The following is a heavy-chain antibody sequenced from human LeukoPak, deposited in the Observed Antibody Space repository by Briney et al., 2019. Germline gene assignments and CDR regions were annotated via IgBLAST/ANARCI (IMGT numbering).Heavy chain of an antibody. V-gene: IGHV3-48*03. D-gene: IGHD5-12*01. Sequence: TLRLSCAASGYTFSSYDMNWVRHAPGKGLEWVSYISSSGGTIYYAESVEGRITISRDNAKNALYLQMNSLRAEDTAVYYCASLYSGYDRCNWFDPWGQGTLVSASS. CDR1: GYTFSSYD. CDR2: ISSSGGTI. J-gene: IGHJ5*02. CDR3: ASLYSGYDRCNWFDP.